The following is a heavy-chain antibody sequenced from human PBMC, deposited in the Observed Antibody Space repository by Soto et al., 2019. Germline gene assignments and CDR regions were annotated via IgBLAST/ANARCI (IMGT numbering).Heavy chain of an antibody. CDR2: INHSGST. CDR3: ARGPRDILVGAAAAGGNYFAY. J-gene: IGHJ4*02. CDR1: GGSFSGHY. Sequence: QVQLQQWGAGLLKPSETLSLTCAVYGGSFSGHYWSWIRQPPGKGLEWIGEINHSGSTNYNPSLKSRVIISVATPKTSSSRRLNSVPAGATVVYSCARGPRDILVGAAAAGGNYFAYWGQGTLVTVSS. D-gene: IGHD2-15*01. V-gene: IGHV4-34*01.